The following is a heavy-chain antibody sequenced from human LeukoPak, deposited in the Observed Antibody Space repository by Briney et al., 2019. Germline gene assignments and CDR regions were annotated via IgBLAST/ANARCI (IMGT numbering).Heavy chain of an antibody. V-gene: IGHV3-23*01. Sequence: PGGSLRLSCAASGFTFTTYAMTWVRQAPGKGLEWVSLITAGDGDTYYADSVKGRFYISRDNSKNTLYLQMNSLRAEDTAVYYCAKRGPYCSGGSCYALFDYWGQGTLVTVSS. CDR3: AKRGPYCSGGSCYALFDY. CDR1: GFTFTTYA. D-gene: IGHD2-15*01. J-gene: IGHJ4*02. CDR2: ITAGDGDT.